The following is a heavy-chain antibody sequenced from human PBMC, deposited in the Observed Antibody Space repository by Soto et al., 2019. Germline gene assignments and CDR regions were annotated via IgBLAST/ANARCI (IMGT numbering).Heavy chain of an antibody. CDR2: IWYDGSNK. J-gene: IGHJ4*02. CDR3: ARDPTKESALARYYFDY. CDR1: GFTFSSYG. D-gene: IGHD6-6*01. Sequence: GGSLRLSCAASGFTFSSYGMHWVRQAPGKGLEWVAVIWYDGSNKYYADSVKGRFTISRDNSKNTLYLQMNSLRAEDTAVYYCARDPTKESALARYYFDYWGQGTLVTVSS. V-gene: IGHV3-33*01.